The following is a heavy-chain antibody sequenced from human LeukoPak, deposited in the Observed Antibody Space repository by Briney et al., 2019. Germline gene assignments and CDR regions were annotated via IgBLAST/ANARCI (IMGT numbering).Heavy chain of an antibody. CDR1: GGSISSSSYY. J-gene: IGHJ6*03. Sequence: PSETLSLTCTVSGGSISSSSYYWGWIRQPPGKGPEWIGSIYYSGSTYYNPSLKSRVTISVDTSKNQFSLKVSSVTAADTAVYYCARGDCSGSICYSPMDVWGTGTTVTVSS. CDR3: ARGDCSGSICYSPMDV. D-gene: IGHD2-21*01. V-gene: IGHV4-39*07. CDR2: IYYSGST.